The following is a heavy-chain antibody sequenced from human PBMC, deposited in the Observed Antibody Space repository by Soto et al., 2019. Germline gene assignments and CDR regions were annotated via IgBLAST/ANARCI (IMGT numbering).Heavy chain of an antibody. Sequence: DVQLVESGGRLIQPGKSLRLSCAAFGLTISGKKYVAWVRQAPGKGLEWVSALYDVDGSFYADSVTGRFTTSSDSSKTTVYLQMNDLRPDDTAVYYCATWHEREHAFDVWGQGTTVTISS. J-gene: IGHJ3*01. CDR3: ATWHEREHAFDV. D-gene: IGHD1-1*01. V-gene: IGHV3-53*01. CDR1: GLTISGKKY. CDR2: LYDVDGS.